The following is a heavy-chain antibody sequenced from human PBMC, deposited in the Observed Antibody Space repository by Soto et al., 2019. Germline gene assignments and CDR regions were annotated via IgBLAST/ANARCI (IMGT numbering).Heavy chain of an antibody. Sequence: VQLQESGPGLVTPSQTLSLTCTVSGGSIHSGGYYWTWIRQYPGQGLEWIGYIYTIENTYYNPSCRSSITLSEGRSTSRFSLRLTSVTAADTAVYYCARGRSGAAGTFDYWGQGALVTVSS. CDR3: ARGRSGAAGTFDY. CDR1: GGSIHSGGYY. J-gene: IGHJ4*02. D-gene: IGHD6-19*01. V-gene: IGHV4-31*03. CDR2: IYTIENT.